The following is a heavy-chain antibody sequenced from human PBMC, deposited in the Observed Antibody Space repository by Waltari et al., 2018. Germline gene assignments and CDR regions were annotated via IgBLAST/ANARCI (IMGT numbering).Heavy chain of an antibody. CDR2: ISWNSGRI. Sequence: EIQLVQSGGGSVQPGKSLTLSVAASGFTFDDYARQWVRQVPGRGMEWVSSISWNSGRIKYADSVKGRFTISRDNAKTSVYMQMNSLKIEDTAVYYCAKELRSLERGFDLWGQGTPVIVSS. V-gene: IGHV3-9*01. CDR3: AKELRSLERGFDL. J-gene: IGHJ4*02. CDR1: GFTFDDYA. D-gene: IGHD3-3*01.